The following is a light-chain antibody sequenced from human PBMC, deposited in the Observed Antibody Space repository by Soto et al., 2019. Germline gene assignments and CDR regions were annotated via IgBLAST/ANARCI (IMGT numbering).Light chain of an antibody. V-gene: IGKV3-20*01. Sequence: ELVLTQSPVALSLSSGERATLSCRASQSVSSTLLTWYQQKPGQAPRLLIYGLSSRATGIPDRFSGSGSGTDFTLTISRVEPEDFEVYFCQHYGDSSWTFGQGTMVDIK. CDR3: QHYGDSSWT. CDR2: GLS. J-gene: IGKJ1*01. CDR1: QSVSSTL.